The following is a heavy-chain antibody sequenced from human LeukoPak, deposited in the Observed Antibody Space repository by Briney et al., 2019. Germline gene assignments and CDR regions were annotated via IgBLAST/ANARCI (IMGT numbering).Heavy chain of an antibody. Sequence: PGRSLRLSCAASGFTFDDYAMHWVRQAPGKGLEWVSGISWNSGSIGYADSVKGRFTISRDNAKNSLYLQMNSLRAEDTALYYCAKATSRYSSSWPPHAFDIWGQGTMVTVSS. CDR2: ISWNSGSI. V-gene: IGHV3-9*01. J-gene: IGHJ3*02. CDR1: GFTFDDYA. CDR3: AKATSRYSSSWPPHAFDI. D-gene: IGHD6-13*01.